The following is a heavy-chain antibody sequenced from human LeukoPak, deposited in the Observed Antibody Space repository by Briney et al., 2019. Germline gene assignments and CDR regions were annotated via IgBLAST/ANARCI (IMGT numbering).Heavy chain of an antibody. Sequence: SETLSLTCAVYGGSFSGYYWSWIRQPPGKGLEWIGEINHSGSTNYNPSLKGRVTISVDTSKNQFSLKLSSVTAADTAVYYCARGSWGGFDPWGQGTLVTVSS. D-gene: IGHD3-16*01. J-gene: IGHJ5*02. V-gene: IGHV4-34*01. CDR3: ARGSWGGFDP. CDR2: INHSGST. CDR1: GGSFSGYY.